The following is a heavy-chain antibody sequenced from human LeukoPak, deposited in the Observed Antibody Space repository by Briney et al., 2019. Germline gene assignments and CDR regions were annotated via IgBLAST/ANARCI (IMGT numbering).Heavy chain of an antibody. CDR2: IKQDGSEK. CDR1: GFRVSGYW. CDR3: AREWQGGIAAAGTRIEGDY. D-gene: IGHD6-13*01. V-gene: IGHV3-7*01. J-gene: IGHJ4*02. Sequence: PGGSLRLACAVSGFRVSGYWMTWVRQAPGKGLEWVANIKQDGSEKNDVDSVKGRFTISRDNAENSLFLQMNSLRVEDTAVYYCAREWQGGIAAAGTRIEGDYWGQGTLVAVSS.